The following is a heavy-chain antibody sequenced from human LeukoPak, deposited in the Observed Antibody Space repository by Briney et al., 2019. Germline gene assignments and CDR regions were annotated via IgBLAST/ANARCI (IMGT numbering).Heavy chain of an antibody. CDR1: GFTFASYG. CDR2: ITTNGGRT. Sequence: GGSLRLSCAASGFTFASYGMSWVRQAPGKGLGWVSFITTNGGRTSYADSVEGRFTISRDNPRNTLYMQMNSPRDEDTAVYYCAIMHGYYDGTGYWVQWGQGTLVTVSS. J-gene: IGHJ1*01. CDR3: AIMHGYYDGTGYWVQ. V-gene: IGHV3-23*01. D-gene: IGHD3-22*01.